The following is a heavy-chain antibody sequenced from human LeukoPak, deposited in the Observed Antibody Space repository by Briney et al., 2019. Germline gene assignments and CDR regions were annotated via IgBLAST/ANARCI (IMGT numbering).Heavy chain of an antibody. D-gene: IGHD5/OR15-5a*01. CDR1: GFTFSSYG. CDR3: LVWKHVFNR. Sequence: GGSLRLSCAASGFTFSSYGMHWVRQAPGKGLEWVAVMSYDGSKEYYADSVKGRFTISRDNSKNTLYLQMNSLRVEDTAVYYCLVWKHVFNRWGQGTLVTVSS. V-gene: IGHV3-30*03. J-gene: IGHJ5*02. CDR2: MSYDGSKE.